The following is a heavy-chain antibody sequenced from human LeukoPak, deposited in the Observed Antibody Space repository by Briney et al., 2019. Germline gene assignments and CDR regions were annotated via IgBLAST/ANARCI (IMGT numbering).Heavy chain of an antibody. CDR3: ARGGYHYDSSGYRDAFDM. CDR1: GYIFSNFY. Sequence: GASVTVSCKAFGYIFSNFYIHWVRQAPGQGLEWMGMLNPGGGSTYYPQNFQGRVSMTRDMSTNTVYMELSSLRPEDTAIFYCARGGYHYDSSGYRDAFDMWGQGTLVAVSS. V-gene: IGHV1-46*01. D-gene: IGHD3-22*01. CDR2: LNPGGGST. J-gene: IGHJ3*02.